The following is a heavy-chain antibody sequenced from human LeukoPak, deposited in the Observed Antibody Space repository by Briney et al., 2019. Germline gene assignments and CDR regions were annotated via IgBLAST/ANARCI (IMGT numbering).Heavy chain of an antibody. V-gene: IGHV3-21*01. Sequence: GGSLRLSCAASGFTFSSYSMNWVRQAPGKGLEWVSSISSSSSYIYYADSVKGRFTISRDNAKNSLYLQMNSLRAEDTAVYYCARGRFGGHYFDYWGQGTLVTVSS. CDR3: ARGRFGGHYFDY. D-gene: IGHD3-10*01. CDR1: GFTFSSYS. CDR2: ISSSSSYI. J-gene: IGHJ4*02.